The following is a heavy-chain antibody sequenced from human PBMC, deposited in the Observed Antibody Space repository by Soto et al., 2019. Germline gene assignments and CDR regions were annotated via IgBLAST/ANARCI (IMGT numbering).Heavy chain of an antibody. CDR3: ARTTAVPNTLRSRYFFDY. V-gene: IGHV4-61*08. Sequence: SDTMSLTCSVSGCSVRNKAYYWRWIRQPPGKRLEWIGYVYYSGTTNYNPSLKSRVTISVDLSKNQFSLRLSSVTTADTALYYCARTTAVPNTLRSRYFFDYWGQGTLVTVS. CDR1: GCSVRNKAYY. CDR2: VYYSGTT. J-gene: IGHJ4*02. D-gene: IGHD4-17*01.